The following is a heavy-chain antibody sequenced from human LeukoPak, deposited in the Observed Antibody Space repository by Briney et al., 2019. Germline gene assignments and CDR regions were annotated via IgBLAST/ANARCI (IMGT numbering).Heavy chain of an antibody. CDR2: INPNSGGT. V-gene: IGHV1-2*02. J-gene: IGHJ4*02. D-gene: IGHD2-21*02. Sequence: ASVKVSCKASGYTFTGYYMHWVRQAPGQGLEWMGWINPNSGGTNYAQKFQGRVTMTRDTSISTAYMELSRLRSDDTAVYYCARYCGGDCSEIDYWGQGTLVTVSS. CDR3: ARYCGGDCSEIDY. CDR1: GYTFTGYY.